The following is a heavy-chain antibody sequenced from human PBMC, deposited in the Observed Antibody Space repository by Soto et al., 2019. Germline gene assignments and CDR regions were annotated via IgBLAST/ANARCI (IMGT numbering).Heavy chain of an antibody. CDR1: GGTFSSYA. CDR3: VRVRGYSYGEDFDY. J-gene: IGHJ4*02. CDR2: IIPIFGTA. D-gene: IGHD5-18*01. Sequence: QVQLVQSGAEVKKPGSSVKVSCKASGGTFSSYAISWVRQAPGQGLEWMGGIIPIFGTANYAQKFQGRVTITADKSASTAYMELRSLRSEDTAVYYCVRVRGYSYGEDFDYWGQGTLVTVSS. V-gene: IGHV1-69*06.